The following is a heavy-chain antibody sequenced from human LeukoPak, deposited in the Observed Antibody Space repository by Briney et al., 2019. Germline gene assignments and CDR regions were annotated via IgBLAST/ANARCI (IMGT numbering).Heavy chain of an antibody. Sequence: GGSLRLSCVASGFYFGGHAMHWLRQAPGKGLEWVAYITYGSDTIFYADSVKGRFTVSRDNAKNSLYLQMDSLRAEDTAVYYCARVPSSSWYTNDFWGQGTLVTVSS. V-gene: IGHV3-48*04. CDR1: GFYFGGHA. CDR2: ITYGSDTI. D-gene: IGHD6-13*01. J-gene: IGHJ4*02. CDR3: ARVPSSSWYTNDF.